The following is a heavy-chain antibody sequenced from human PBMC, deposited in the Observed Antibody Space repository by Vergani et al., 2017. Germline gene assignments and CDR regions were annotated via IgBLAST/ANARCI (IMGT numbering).Heavy chain of an antibody. D-gene: IGHD5-12*01. CDR2: ISSSSSYI. CDR3: AKDYVDLVTMTDRHFDH. Sequence: EVQLVESGGGLVKPGGSLRLSCAASGFTFSTYSMNWVRQAPGKGLEWVSSISSSSSYIYYADSVKGRFTISRDNAKNFLYLQMDSLRAEDTAVYYCAKDYVDLVTMTDRHFDHWGQGTLVTVSS. V-gene: IGHV3-21*01. J-gene: IGHJ4*02. CDR1: GFTFSTYS.